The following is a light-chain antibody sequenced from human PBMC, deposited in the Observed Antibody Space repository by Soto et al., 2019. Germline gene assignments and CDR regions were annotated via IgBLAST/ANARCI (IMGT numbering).Light chain of an antibody. V-gene: IGKV1-5*01. J-gene: IGKJ1*01. Sequence: DIQMTQSPSTLSASVGDRVTITCRASQSISSWLAWYQQKPGKAPKLLIYDASSLESGVPSRFSGSGFWTEFTLTISSLQPDDFATYYCQQYNSYSWTFGQGTKV. CDR3: QQYNSYSWT. CDR1: QSISSW. CDR2: DAS.